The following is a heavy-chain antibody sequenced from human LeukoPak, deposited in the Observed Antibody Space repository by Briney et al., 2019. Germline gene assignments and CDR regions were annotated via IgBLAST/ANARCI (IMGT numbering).Heavy chain of an antibody. CDR1: GLTFNIYS. Sequence: GGSLRLSCAASGLTFNIYSMNWVRQAPGKGLEWISSITSGSRYIYYADSVKGRFTISRDNAKNSLYLQMNSLRVEDSAVYYCATGLEDSNSDYWGPGTLVTVSS. CDR2: ITSGSRYI. J-gene: IGHJ4*02. CDR3: ATGLEDSNSDY. V-gene: IGHV3-21*01.